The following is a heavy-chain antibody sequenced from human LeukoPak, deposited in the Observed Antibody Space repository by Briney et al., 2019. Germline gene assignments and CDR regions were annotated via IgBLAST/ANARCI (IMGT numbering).Heavy chain of an antibody. J-gene: IGHJ6*03. CDR2: IYTSGST. D-gene: IGHD1-26*01. Sequence: SETLSLTCTVSGGSISSYYWSWIRQPAGKGLEWIGRIYTSGSTNYNPSLKSRVTMSVDTSKNQFSLKLSSVTAADTAVYYCAREVGANLYYYYYMDVWGKGTTVTASS. V-gene: IGHV4-4*07. CDR1: GGSISSYY. CDR3: AREVGANLYYYYYMDV.